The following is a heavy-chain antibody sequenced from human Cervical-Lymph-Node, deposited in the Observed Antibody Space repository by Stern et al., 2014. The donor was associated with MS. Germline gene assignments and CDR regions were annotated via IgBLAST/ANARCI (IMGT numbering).Heavy chain of an antibody. CDR2: IWDDGSNK. V-gene: IGHV3-33*01. Sequence: VQLVESGGGVVQPGRSLRLSCAASGFTFSSYGMHWVRQAPGKGLEWVAVIWDDGSNKYYADSVKGRFTISRDNSKNTLYLQMNSLRAEDTAVYYCARSISTFGVDGYYYYGMDVWGQGTTVTVSS. CDR1: GFTFSSYG. J-gene: IGHJ6*02. D-gene: IGHD3-16*01. CDR3: ARSISTFGVDGYYYYGMDV.